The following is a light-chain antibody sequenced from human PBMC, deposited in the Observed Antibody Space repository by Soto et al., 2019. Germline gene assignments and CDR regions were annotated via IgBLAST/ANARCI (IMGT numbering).Light chain of an antibody. CDR2: GAS. Sequence: DIQMIQSPSSLSASVGDRVTITCRASQGISNFVAWYQQKPGKVPKLLISGASTLQSEVPSRFSGGGSGTDFTLTISSLQPEDVATYYCQTYSLAPQTFGQGTKVEI. V-gene: IGKV1-27*01. CDR3: QTYSLAPQT. J-gene: IGKJ1*01. CDR1: QGISNF.